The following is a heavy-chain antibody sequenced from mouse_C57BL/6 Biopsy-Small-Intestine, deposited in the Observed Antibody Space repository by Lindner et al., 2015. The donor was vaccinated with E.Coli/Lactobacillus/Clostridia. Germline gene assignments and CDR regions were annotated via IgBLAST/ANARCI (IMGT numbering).Heavy chain of an antibody. Sequence: SVKVSCKASGYTFTRYSINWVRQAPGQGLEWMGWISPYNNNKNYAEKFEGRVTMTTDTSSSTAYMEMTNLRSDDTAVYYCARTSVGGSSWYNPEWKWYFDLWGRGTLVTVSS. CDR3: ARTSVGGSSWYNPEWKWYFDL. CDR1: GYTFTRYS. V-gene: IGHV1S61*01. D-gene: IGHD1-1*02. J-gene: IGHJ1*01. CDR2: ISPYNNNK.